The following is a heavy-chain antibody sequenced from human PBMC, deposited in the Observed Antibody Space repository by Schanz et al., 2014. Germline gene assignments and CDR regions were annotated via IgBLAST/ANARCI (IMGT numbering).Heavy chain of an antibody. V-gene: IGHV3-23*04. Sequence: EVHLVESGGGLVQPGGSLRLSCAASGFNFITFAMSWVRQAPGKGPEWVSAIGGDASRTYYADSVKGRFTISRDNSKSNLYPQMNSRRADDPPEYYCARPPPLVRGIAGWFGPWGQGSLVTVSS. D-gene: IGHD3-10*01. CDR1: GFNFITFA. CDR2: IGGDASRT. CDR3: ARPPPLVRGIAGWFGP. J-gene: IGHJ5*02.